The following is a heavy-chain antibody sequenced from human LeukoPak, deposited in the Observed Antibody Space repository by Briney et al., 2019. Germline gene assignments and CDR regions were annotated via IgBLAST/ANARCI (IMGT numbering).Heavy chain of an antibody. V-gene: IGHV4-34*01. CDR2: INHSGST. J-gene: IGHJ4*02. Sequence: SETLSLTCAVYGGSFSGYYWSWIRQPPGKGLEWIGEINHSGSTNYNPSLKSRVTISVDTSKNQFSLKLSSVTAADTAVYYCARVGTYYYDSSGYYLGYWDQGTLVTVSS. CDR1: GGSFSGYY. CDR3: ARVGTYYYDSSGYYLGY. D-gene: IGHD3-22*01.